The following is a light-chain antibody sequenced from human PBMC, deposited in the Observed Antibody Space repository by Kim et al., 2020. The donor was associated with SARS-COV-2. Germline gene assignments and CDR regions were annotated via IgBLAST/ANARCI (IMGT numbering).Light chain of an antibody. J-gene: IGLJ1*01. CDR3: AAWDDSLNDYV. CDR2: SNS. Sequence: QSVLTQSPSVSGTPGQRVTISCSGSSSSIGSNTVNWYQQLPGTAPKLLIHSNSERPSGVPARFSGSKSGTSASLAISGLQSEDEADYSCAAWDDSLNDYVFGTGTKVTVL. CDR1: SSSIGSNT. V-gene: IGLV1-44*01.